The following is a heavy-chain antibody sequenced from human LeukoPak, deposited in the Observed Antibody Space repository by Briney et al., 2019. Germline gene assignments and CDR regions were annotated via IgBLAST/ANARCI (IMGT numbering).Heavy chain of an antibody. CDR2: ISYDGSNK. V-gene: IGHV3-30*18. J-gene: IGHJ4*02. D-gene: IGHD2-21*02. CDR3: AKDLGNCGGDCYSGDY. CDR1: GFTFSSYG. Sequence: GRSLRLSCAASGFTFSSYGMHWVRQAPGKGLEWVAVISYDGSNKYYADSVKGRFPISRDNSKNTLYLQMNSLRAEDTAVYYCAKDLGNCGGDCYSGDYWGQGTLVTVSS.